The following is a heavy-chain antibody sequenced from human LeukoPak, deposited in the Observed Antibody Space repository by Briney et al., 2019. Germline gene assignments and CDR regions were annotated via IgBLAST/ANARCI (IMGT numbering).Heavy chain of an antibody. CDR2: ISYDGSNK. CDR1: GFTFSSYA. J-gene: IGHJ4*02. Sequence: GGPLRLPCAASGFTFSSYAMHWVRQAPGKGLEWVAVISYDGSNKYYADSVKGRFTISRDNSKNTLYLQMNSLRAEDTAVYYCARAPHYYDSSGYFYWGQGTLVTVSS. D-gene: IGHD3-22*01. CDR3: ARAPHYYDSSGYFY. V-gene: IGHV3-30-3*01.